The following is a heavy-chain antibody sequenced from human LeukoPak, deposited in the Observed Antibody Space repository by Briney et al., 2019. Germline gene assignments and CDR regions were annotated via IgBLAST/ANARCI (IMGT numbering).Heavy chain of an antibody. V-gene: IGHV4-59*01. D-gene: IGHD3-3*01. CDR3: ARGGGTIFGVVIIPVDWFAP. Sequence: PSETLSLTCTVSGGSISSYYWSWIRHPPGKGLEWIWYIYYSGSTNYNPSLKSRVTISVDTSKNQFSLKLSSVTAADTAVYYCARGGGTIFGVVIIPVDWFAPWGQGTLVTVSS. J-gene: IGHJ5*02. CDR2: IYYSGST. CDR1: GGSISSYY.